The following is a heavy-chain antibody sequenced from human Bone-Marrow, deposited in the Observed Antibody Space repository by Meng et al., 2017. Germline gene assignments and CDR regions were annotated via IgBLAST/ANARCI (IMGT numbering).Heavy chain of an antibody. J-gene: IGHJ3*02. V-gene: IGHV3-48*04. D-gene: IGHD6-19*01. CDR1: GFTFSSYS. CDR2: ISTSGSTI. CDR3: AREESSGWYAFDI. Sequence: GESLKISCAASGFTFSSYSMNWVRQAPGKGLEWASYISTSGSTIYYADSVKGRFTISRDNAKNSLYLQMNSLRAEDTAVYYCAREESSGWYAFDIWGQGTMVTVSS.